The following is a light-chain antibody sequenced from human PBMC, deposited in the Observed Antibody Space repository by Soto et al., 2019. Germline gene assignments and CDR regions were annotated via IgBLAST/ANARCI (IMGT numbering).Light chain of an antibody. CDR3: QQYNTWPIT. Sequence: EIVLTQSPATLSLSPGERATLSCRASQNLRSSLAWYQQKPGQAPRLLIYGASTRATDVPARFSASGSGTDFTLTISSLQSEDFVVYYCQQYNTWPITFGQGTRLEIK. J-gene: IGKJ5*01. V-gene: IGKV3-15*01. CDR2: GAS. CDR1: QNLRSS.